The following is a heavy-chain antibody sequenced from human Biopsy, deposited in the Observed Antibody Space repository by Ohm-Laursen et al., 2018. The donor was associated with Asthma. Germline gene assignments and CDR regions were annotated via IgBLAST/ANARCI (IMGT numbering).Heavy chain of an antibody. CDR3: AKGEWELLEANFDY. CDR1: GFTFSSYA. Sequence: SLRLSCSASGFTFSSYAMSWVRQAPGKGLEWVSAISGSGGSIYYADSVKGRFTISRDNAKNSLYLQMNSLRAEDTALYYCAKGEWELLEANFDYWGQGTLVTVSS. J-gene: IGHJ4*02. D-gene: IGHD1-26*01. CDR2: ISGSGGSI. V-gene: IGHV3-23*01.